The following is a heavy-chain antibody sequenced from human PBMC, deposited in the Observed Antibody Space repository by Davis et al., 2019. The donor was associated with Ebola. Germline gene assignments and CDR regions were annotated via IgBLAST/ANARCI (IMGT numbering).Heavy chain of an antibody. V-gene: IGHV3-11*04. CDR2: ISSSSTTI. CDR1: GFTFSDYY. J-gene: IGHJ4*02. Sequence: GESLKISCAASGFTFSDYYMSWIRQAPEKGLEWVSSISSSSTTIYYADSVKGRFTISRDNAKNALYLQMNSLRDEDTAVYYCARAGMVQGVITKWDGYWGQGTLVTVSS. D-gene: IGHD3-10*01. CDR3: ARAGMVQGVITKWDGY.